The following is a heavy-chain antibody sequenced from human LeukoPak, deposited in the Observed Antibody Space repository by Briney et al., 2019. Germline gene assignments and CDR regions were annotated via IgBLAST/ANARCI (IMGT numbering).Heavy chain of an antibody. CDR2: IYYSGST. CDR1: GGSISSSSYY. D-gene: IGHD3-22*01. J-gene: IGHJ4*02. Sequence: SSETLSLTCTVSGGSISSSSYYWGWIRQPPGKGLEWIGSIYYSGSTYYNPSLKSRVIISVDTSKNQFSLKLSSVTAADTAVYYCATDPLDYYDSSGYSDGGSWYDYWGQGTLVTVSS. V-gene: IGHV4-39*01. CDR3: ATDPLDYYDSSGYSDGGSWYDY.